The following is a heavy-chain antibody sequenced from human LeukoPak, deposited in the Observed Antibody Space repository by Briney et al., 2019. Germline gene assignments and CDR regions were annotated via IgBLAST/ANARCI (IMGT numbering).Heavy chain of an antibody. CDR2: MNPNSGNT. Sequence: GASVELSGNAAGYTFISYDINGWRQATGQGGGEMGYMNPNSGNTRYAQKFHGRVTMTTNTSISTHYMELSSLRSEDTAVYYCTRVPRTAAGIWGQGTMVTVSS. CDR1: GYTFISYD. V-gene: IGHV1-8*01. J-gene: IGHJ3*02. D-gene: IGHD6-25*01. CDR3: TRVPRTAAGI.